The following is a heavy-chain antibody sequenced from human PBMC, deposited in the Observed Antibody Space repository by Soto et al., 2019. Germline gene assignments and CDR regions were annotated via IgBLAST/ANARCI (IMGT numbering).Heavy chain of an antibody. D-gene: IGHD1-1*01. CDR1: GFPFSSYA. J-gene: IGHJ4*02. CDR2: ISGSGGIT. Sequence: LRLSCAASGFPFSSYAMSWVRQAPGKGLEWVSGISGSGGITYYADSVKGRFTISRDNSKNTLYLQMNSLRADDTAVYYCAKSLSASPNYFFDSWGQGTLVTVSS. CDR3: AKSLSASPNYFFDS. V-gene: IGHV3-23*01.